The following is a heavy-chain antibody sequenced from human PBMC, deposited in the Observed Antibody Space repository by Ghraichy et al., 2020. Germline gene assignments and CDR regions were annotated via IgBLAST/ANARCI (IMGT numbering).Heavy chain of an antibody. CDR1: AGSIRGYY. V-gene: IGHV4-59*08. Sequence: SETLSLTCNVSAGSIRGYYWGLIRQPPGKGLEWIGYIYQSGTTNYNPSLKSRVTMSIEKSKNQFSLNLSSVTAADTAFYYCARQGRGGDTSAIDYWGQGTLVTVSS. CDR3: ARQGRGGDTSAIDY. J-gene: IGHJ4*02. CDR2: IYQSGTT. D-gene: IGHD1-26*01.